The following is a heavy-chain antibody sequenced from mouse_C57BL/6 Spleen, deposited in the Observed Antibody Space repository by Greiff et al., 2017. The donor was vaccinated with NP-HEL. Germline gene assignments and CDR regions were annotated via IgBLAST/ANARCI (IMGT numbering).Heavy chain of an antibody. D-gene: IGHD2-4*01. CDR2: IYPRDGST. Sequence: LVKPGASVKISCKVSGYTFTDHTIHWMKQRPEQGLEWIGYIYPRDGSTKYNEKFKGKATLTADKSSSTAYMQLNSLTSEDSAVYFCAKGYDYDGNYFDYWGQGTTLTVSS. V-gene: IGHV1-78*01. CDR1: GYTFTDHT. CDR3: AKGYDYDGNYFDY. J-gene: IGHJ2*01.